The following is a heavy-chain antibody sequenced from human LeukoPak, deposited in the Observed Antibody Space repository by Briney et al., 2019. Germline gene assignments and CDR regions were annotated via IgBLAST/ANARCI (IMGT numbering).Heavy chain of an antibody. Sequence: GGSLSLSCAASGFTVSSNYMSWVRQAPGKGLEWVSVIYSGGSTYYADSVKGRFTISRDNSKNTLYLQMNSLRAEDTAVYYCARDLRDYYGMDVWGQGTTVTVSS. CDR3: ARDLRDYYGMDV. CDR2: IYSGGST. CDR1: GFTVSSNY. J-gene: IGHJ6*02. V-gene: IGHV3-53*01.